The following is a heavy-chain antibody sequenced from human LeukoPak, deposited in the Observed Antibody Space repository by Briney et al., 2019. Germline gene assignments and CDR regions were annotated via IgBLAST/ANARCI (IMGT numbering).Heavy chain of an antibody. Sequence: GGSLRLSCAASGFTFSSYAMHWVRQAPGKGLEWVAVISYDGSNKYYADSVKGRFTISRDNSKSTLYLQMNSLRAEDTAVYYCAGTYYYDSSGYWYWGQGTLVTVSS. V-gene: IGHV3-30*01. J-gene: IGHJ4*02. D-gene: IGHD3-22*01. CDR2: ISYDGSNK. CDR3: AGTYYYDSSGYWY. CDR1: GFTFSSYA.